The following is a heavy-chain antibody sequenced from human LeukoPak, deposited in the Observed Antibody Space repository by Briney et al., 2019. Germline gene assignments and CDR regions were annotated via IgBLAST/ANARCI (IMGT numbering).Heavy chain of an antibody. Sequence: ASVKVSCKASGYTFTSYGISWVRQAPGQGLEWMGWISAYNGNTNYAQKLQGRVTMTTDTSTSTAYMELRSLRSDDTAVYYCARRGKEYCSGGSCYSNRHYYYYMDVWGKGTTVTVSS. CDR1: GYTFTSYG. V-gene: IGHV1-18*01. CDR3: ARRGKEYCSGGSCYSNRHYYYYMDV. CDR2: ISAYNGNT. J-gene: IGHJ6*03. D-gene: IGHD2-15*01.